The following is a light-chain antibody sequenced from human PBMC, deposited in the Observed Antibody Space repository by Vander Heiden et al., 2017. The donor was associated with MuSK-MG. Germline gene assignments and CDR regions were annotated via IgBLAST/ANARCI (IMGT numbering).Light chain of an antibody. Sequence: DIQMIQPPPTLSASVGDRVTITCRASQSISSWLAWYQQKPGEAPKFLIYDASSLESGVPSRFSGSGSGTEFTLTISSLQPDDFATYYCQQYNSYPYTFGQGTKLEIK. V-gene: IGKV1-5*01. CDR3: QQYNSYPYT. CDR2: DAS. CDR1: QSISSW. J-gene: IGKJ2*01.